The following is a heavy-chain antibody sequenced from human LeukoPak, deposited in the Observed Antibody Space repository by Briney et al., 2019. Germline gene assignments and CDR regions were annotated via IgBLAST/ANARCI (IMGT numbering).Heavy chain of an antibody. V-gene: IGHV1-18*01. CDR3: ARGEDSSGYLGHDY. Sequence: ASVKVSCKASGYTFTSYGISWVRQAPGQGLEWMGWISAYNGNTNYAQKFQGRVTMTTDTSTSTAYLELRSLRSDDTAVYYCARGEDSSGYLGHDYWGQGTLVTVSS. D-gene: IGHD3-22*01. CDR2: ISAYNGNT. CDR1: GYTFTSYG. J-gene: IGHJ4*02.